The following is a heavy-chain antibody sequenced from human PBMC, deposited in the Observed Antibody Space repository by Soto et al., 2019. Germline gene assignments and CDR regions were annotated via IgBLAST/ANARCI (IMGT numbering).Heavy chain of an antibody. CDR3: AKDRDAAAPGHTKSYGMDV. D-gene: IGHD6-13*01. J-gene: IGHJ6*02. Sequence: EVQLLESGGGLVQPGGSLRLSCAASGFTFSSYAMSWVRQAPGKGLEWVSVISGSGDSTYYADSVRGRFTISRDNSKNTLYLQMNSLRAEDTAVYYCAKDRDAAAPGHTKSYGMDVWGQGTTVTVSS. CDR2: ISGSGDST. V-gene: IGHV3-23*01. CDR1: GFTFSSYA.